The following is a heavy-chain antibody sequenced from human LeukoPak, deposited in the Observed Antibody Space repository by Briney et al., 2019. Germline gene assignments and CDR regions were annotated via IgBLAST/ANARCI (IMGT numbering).Heavy chain of an antibody. CDR2: INPNSGGT. CDR3: ARDLGGTDSSGRY. J-gene: IGHJ4*02. Sequence: ASVKVSCKASAYTFTGYFMHWVRQAPGQGLEWMGWINPNSGGTNYAQKFQDRVTMTRDTSISTAYMELSRLRSDDTAVYYCARDLGGTDSSGRYWGQGTLVTVSS. D-gene: IGHD6-19*01. V-gene: IGHV1-2*02. CDR1: AYTFTGYF.